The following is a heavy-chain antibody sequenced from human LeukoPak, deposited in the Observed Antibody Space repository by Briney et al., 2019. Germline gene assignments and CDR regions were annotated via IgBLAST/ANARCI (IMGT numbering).Heavy chain of an antibody. CDR3: AKQGKITIFGVVSSIDY. V-gene: IGHV3-23*01. CDR2: ISGSGGST. Sequence: PGGSLRLSCAASGFTFSSYAMSWVRQAPGKGLEWVSAISGSGGSTYYADSVKGRFTISRGNSKNTLYLQMNSLRAEDTAVYYCAKQGKITIFGVVSSIDYWGQGTLVTVSS. D-gene: IGHD3-3*01. CDR1: GFTFSSYA. J-gene: IGHJ4*02.